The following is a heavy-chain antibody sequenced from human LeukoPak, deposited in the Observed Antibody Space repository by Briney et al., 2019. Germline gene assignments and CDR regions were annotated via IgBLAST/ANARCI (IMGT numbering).Heavy chain of an antibody. J-gene: IGHJ4*02. D-gene: IGHD2-2*02. CDR1: GGSISSSSYY. Sequence: SETLSLTCTVSGGSISSSSYYWGWIRQPPGRGLEWIGSIYYSGSTYYNPSLKSRVTISVDTSKNQFSLKLSSVTAADTAVYYCARVEKPKCSTSCYNGYFDYWGQGTLVTVSS. CDR2: IYYSGST. V-gene: IGHV4-39*07. CDR3: ARVEKPKCSTSCYNGYFDY.